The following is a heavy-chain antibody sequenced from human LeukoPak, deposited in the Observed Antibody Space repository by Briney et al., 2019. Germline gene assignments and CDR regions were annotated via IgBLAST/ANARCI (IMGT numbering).Heavy chain of an antibody. CDR2: IYYSGST. CDR1: GGSISSYY. V-gene: IGHV4-59*08. J-gene: IGHJ4*02. CDR3: ARHLQAADYYFDY. D-gene: IGHD6-25*01. Sequence: SETLSLTCTVSGGSISSYYWSWIRQPPGKGLEWIGYIYYSGSTNYNPSLKSRVTISVDTSKNQFSLKLSSVTAADTAVYYCARHLQAADYYFDYWGRGTLVTVSS.